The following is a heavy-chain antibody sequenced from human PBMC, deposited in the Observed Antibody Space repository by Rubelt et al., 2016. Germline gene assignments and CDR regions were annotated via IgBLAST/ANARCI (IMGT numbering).Heavy chain of an antibody. D-gene: IGHD5/OR15-5a*01. J-gene: IGHJ4*02. V-gene: IGHV3-74*01. Sequence: GGSLRLSCAASGFNVGSSYMSWVRQAPGKGLEWVSRINSDGSNTTYADSVKGRFTISRDNAKNTLSLQMNSLRVEDTAVYYCARGGDMVFTLWGQGTPVTVSS. CDR2: INSDGSNT. CDR3: ARGGDMVFTL. CDR1: GFNVGSSY.